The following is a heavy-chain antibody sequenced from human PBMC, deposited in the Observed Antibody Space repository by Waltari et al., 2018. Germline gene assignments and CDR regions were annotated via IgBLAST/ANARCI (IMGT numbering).Heavy chain of an antibody. V-gene: IGHV3-74*01. CDR2: IESDGIGG. Sequence: EVQLVESGGGLVQPGGSLRLSCAASGFTFSGYWIHWVRQAPGKGLVWCSRIESDGIGGNDPDSVKGRFTISRDNAKNTVYLQMNSLRAEDTAVYYCARANPADFDYWGQGVLVTVSS. J-gene: IGHJ4*02. CDR3: ARANPADFDY. CDR1: GFTFSGYW.